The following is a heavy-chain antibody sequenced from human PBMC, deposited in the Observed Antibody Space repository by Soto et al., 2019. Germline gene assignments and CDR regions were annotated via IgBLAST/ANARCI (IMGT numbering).Heavy chain of an antibody. CDR2: IIPIFGTA. CDR3: ARSSDGSGSYYANYYYYYGMDV. J-gene: IGHJ6*02. D-gene: IGHD3-10*01. CDR1: GGTFSSYA. Sequence: QVQLVQSGAEVKKPGSSVKVSCKASGGTFSSYAISWVRQAPGQGREWMGGIIPIFGTANYAQKFQGRVTITADESTSTAYMELSSLRSEDTAVYYCARSSDGSGSYYANYYYYYGMDVWGQGTTVTVSS. V-gene: IGHV1-69*01.